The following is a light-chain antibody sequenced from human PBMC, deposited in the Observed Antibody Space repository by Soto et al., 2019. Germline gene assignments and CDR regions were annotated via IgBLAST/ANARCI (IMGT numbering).Light chain of an antibody. J-gene: IGLJ3*02. CDR3: QVWDSSTARV. CDR2: RDS. V-gene: IGLV3-9*01. CDR1: NIGRKN. Sequence: YELTQPLSVSVALGQTARITCGGYNIGRKNVHWYQQKPGQAPVLVIYRDSNRPSGIPERFSGSNSGNTATLTISRAQAGDEADYYCQVWDSSTARVFGGGTKLTVL.